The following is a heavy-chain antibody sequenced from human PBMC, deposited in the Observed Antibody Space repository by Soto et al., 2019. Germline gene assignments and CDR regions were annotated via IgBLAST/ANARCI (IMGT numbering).Heavy chain of an antibody. CDR1: GGSISSGGYY. Sequence: SETLSLTCTVSGGSISSGGYYWSWIRQHPGKGLEWIGYIYYSGSTYYNPSLKSRVTISVDTSKNQFSLKLSSVTAADTAVYYCARGSRSEWFLDYWGQGTLVTVSS. V-gene: IGHV4-31*03. CDR2: IYYSGST. D-gene: IGHD3-3*01. J-gene: IGHJ4*02. CDR3: ARGSRSEWFLDY.